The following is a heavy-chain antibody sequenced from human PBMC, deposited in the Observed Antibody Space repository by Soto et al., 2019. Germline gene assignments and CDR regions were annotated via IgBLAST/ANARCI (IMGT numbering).Heavy chain of an antibody. CDR3: ALIKDCSRTDCYLASFDP. CDR2: TFSNDDK. CDR1: GLSLTNGRLG. V-gene: IGHV2-26*01. D-gene: IGHD2-2*01. J-gene: IGHJ5*02. Sequence: SGPTLVNPTETLTLTCTVSGLSLTNGRLGVSWIRQPPGKALEWLAHTFSNDDKSYSTSLKSRLTISKDISRSQVVLTMTNMDPVDSATSYCALIKDCSRTDCYLASFDPWGQGTLVTVSS.